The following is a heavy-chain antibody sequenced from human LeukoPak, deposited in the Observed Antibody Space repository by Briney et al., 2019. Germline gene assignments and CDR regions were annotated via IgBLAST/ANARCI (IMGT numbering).Heavy chain of an antibody. CDR1: GGSVSSGSYY. J-gene: IGHJ6*02. D-gene: IGHD3-16*01. Sequence: SETLSLTCTVSGGSVSSGSYYWSWIRQPPGKGLEWIGYIYYSGSTNYNPSLKSRVTISVDTSKNQFSLKLSSVTAADTAVYYCAREPHYVSHYYGMDVWGQGTTVTVSS. V-gene: IGHV4-61*01. CDR3: AREPHYVSHYYGMDV. CDR2: IYYSGST.